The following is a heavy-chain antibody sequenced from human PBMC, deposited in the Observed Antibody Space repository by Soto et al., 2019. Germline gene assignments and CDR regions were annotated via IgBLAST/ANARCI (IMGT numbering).Heavy chain of an antibody. J-gene: IGHJ4*02. V-gene: IGHV1-46*03. CDR1: GYTFINYY. CDR2: VNPGYGFT. CDR3: VRTESECRTTGCSYYFDS. Sequence: VQLVQSGAEVKKPGASVRVSCKASGYTFINYYIHWVRQAPGQGLVWMGAVNPGYGFTNYAQKYQGRLTMTRDTSTTTVYMEVSSLTSEDTAVYYCVRTESECRTTGCSYYFDSWGQGTLVTVSS. D-gene: IGHD2-2*01.